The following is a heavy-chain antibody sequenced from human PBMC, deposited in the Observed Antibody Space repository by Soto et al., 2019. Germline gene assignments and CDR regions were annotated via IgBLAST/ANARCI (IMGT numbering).Heavy chain of an antibody. J-gene: IGHJ4*02. CDR3: ALRSMAVVPEY. V-gene: IGHV4-59*01. Sequence: QVQLQESGPGLVKPSETLSLTCAVSGDSISSYYCMWIRQPPGKGLESIGYLYYGRSANYSPSLMSLVTLSVDTSTNQCSLTLSSMTAADTAVYFCALRSMAVVPEYWGQGTLVTVSS. CDR1: GDSISSYY. D-gene: IGHD3-22*01. CDR2: LYYGRSA.